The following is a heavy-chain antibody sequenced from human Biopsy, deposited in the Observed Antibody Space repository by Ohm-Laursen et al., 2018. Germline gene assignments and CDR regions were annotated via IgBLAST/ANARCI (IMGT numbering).Heavy chain of an antibody. CDR1: GGSFTGHY. CDR3: ARGSNEYGGLYFPH. D-gene: IGHD4-23*01. Sequence: TLSLTWPVSGGSFTGHYWTWIRQPPGKGLEWIGHISHTGYTSYKSSLKSRATISLDTSRKHFSLRLTSLAAADTAVYYCARGSNEYGGLYFPHWGQGTLVTVSS. CDR2: ISHTGYT. J-gene: IGHJ1*01. V-gene: IGHV4-59*11.